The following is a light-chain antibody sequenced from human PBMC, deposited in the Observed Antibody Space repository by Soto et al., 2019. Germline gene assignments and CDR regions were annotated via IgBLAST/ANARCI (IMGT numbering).Light chain of an antibody. V-gene: IGLV2-14*01. CDR3: SSYTSSSTLV. J-gene: IGLJ1*01. CDR2: DVS. CDR1: SSDVGGYNY. Sequence: QSVLTQPASVSGSPGQSITISCTGTSSDVGGYNYVSWYQQHPGKVPKLMIYDVSNRPSGVSNRFSGSKSGNTASLSISGLQAEDAAHYYCSSYTSSSTLVFGTGTKLTVL.